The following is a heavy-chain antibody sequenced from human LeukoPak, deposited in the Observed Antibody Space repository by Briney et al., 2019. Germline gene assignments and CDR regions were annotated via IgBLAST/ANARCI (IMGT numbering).Heavy chain of an antibody. J-gene: IGHJ4*02. V-gene: IGHV3-23*01. CDR3: AKDPYDCSGGSCYNYFDY. D-gene: IGHD2-15*01. CDR2: ISGSGGST. Sequence: GGSLRLSCAASGFTFGSCTMSWVRPAPGKGLEGVSAISGSGGSTYYADSVKGRFTISRDNSKNTLYLQMNSLRAEDTAVYYCAKDPYDCSGGSCYNYFDYWGQGTLVTVSS. CDR1: GFTFGSCT.